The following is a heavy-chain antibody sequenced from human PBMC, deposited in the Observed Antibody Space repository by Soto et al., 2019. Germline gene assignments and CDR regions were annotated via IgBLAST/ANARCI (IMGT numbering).Heavy chain of an antibody. CDR1: GGSFSGYY. CDR3: ARASSYYYGMDV. V-gene: IGHV4-34*01. CDR2: INHSGST. Sequence: SETLSLTCAVYGGSFSGYYWSWIRQPPGKGLEWIGEINHSGSTNYNPSLKSRVTISVDTSKNQFSLKLSSVTAADTAVYYCARASSYYYGMDVWGQGTTVT. D-gene: IGHD2-2*01. J-gene: IGHJ6*02.